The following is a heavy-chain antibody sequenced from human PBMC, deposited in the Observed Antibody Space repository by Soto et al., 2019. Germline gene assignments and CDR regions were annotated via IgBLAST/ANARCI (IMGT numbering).Heavy chain of an antibody. CDR1: GYSFTSYG. J-gene: IGHJ4*02. Sequence: VASVKGSWKAAGYSFTSYGISWGRQAPGQGLEWMGWISAYNGNTNYAQKLQGRVTMTTDTSTSTAYMELSSLRSDDTAVYYCARVRTMLVVVKAFPFDYSAQGTLVTLSS. CDR2: ISAYNGNT. D-gene: IGHD3-22*01. CDR3: ARVRTMLVVVKAFPFDY. V-gene: IGHV1-18*01.